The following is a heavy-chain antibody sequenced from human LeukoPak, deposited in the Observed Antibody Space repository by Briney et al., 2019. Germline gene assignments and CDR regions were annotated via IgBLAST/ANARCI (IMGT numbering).Heavy chain of an antibody. CDR3: ATGDFDY. CDR1: GYTFTSYD. CDR2: FDPEDGET. Sequence: ASVKVSCKASGYTFTSYDINWVRQATGKGLEWMGGFDPEDGETIYAQKFQGRVTMTEDTSTDTAYMELSSLRSEDTAVYYCATGDFDYWGQGTLVTVSS. V-gene: IGHV1-24*01. J-gene: IGHJ4*02.